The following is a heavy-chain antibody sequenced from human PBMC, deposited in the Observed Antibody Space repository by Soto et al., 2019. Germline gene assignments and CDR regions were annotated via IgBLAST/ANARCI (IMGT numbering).Heavy chain of an antibody. Sequence: PETLSLTCTVSGGYVSSGSYYWSWIRQHPGKGLEWIGYIYYSGSTNYNPSLKSRVTISVDTSKNQFSLKLSSVTAADTAVYYCARGVAAAGRRGLFDYWGQGTLVTVSS. CDR1: GGYVSSGSYY. D-gene: IGHD6-13*01. CDR2: IYYSGST. V-gene: IGHV4-61*01. J-gene: IGHJ4*02. CDR3: ARGVAAAGRRGLFDY.